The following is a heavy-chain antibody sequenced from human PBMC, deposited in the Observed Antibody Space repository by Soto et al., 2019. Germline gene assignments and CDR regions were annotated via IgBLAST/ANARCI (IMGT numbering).Heavy chain of an antibody. V-gene: IGHV4-31*03. Sequence: PSETLSLTCTVSGGSISSGGYYWSWIRQHPGKGLEWIGYIYYSGSTYYNPSLKSRVTISVDTSKNQFSLKLSSVTAADTAVYYCAREVVGATTPYNGFDPWGQGTLVTVSS. CDR2: IYYSGST. D-gene: IGHD1-26*01. CDR3: AREVVGATTPYNGFDP. CDR1: GGSISSGGYY. J-gene: IGHJ5*02.